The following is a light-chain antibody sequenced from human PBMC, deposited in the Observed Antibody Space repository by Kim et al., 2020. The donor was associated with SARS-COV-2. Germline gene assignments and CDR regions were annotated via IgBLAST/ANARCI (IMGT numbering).Light chain of an antibody. CDR3: SSYTTTSTL. Sequence: QSVLTQPASVSGSPGQSITISCTGTSSDVAIYKYVSWYQQHPGKAPKLIIYDVNKRPSGVSNRFSGSKSGNTASLTISGLQADDEADYYCSSYTTTSTLFGGGTQLTVL. CDR1: SSDVAIYKY. CDR2: DVN. J-gene: IGLJ2*01. V-gene: IGLV2-14*03.